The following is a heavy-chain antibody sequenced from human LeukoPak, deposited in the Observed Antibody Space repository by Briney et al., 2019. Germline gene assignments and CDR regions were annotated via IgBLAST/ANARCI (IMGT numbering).Heavy chain of an antibody. CDR1: EFTFSSYS. CDR2: INHNGNVN. J-gene: IGHJ6*02. CDR3: ARGGGLDV. V-gene: IGHV3-7*03. Sequence: GGSLRLSCAASEFTFSSYSMNWARQAPGKGLEWVASINHNGNVNYYVDSVKGRFTISRDNAKNSLYLQMSNLRAEDTAVYFCARGGGLDVWGQGATVTVSS. D-gene: IGHD3-16*01.